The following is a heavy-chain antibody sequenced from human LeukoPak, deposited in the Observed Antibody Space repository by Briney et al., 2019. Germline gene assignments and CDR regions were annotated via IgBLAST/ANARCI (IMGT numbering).Heavy chain of an antibody. D-gene: IGHD2-2*01. V-gene: IGHV1-18*01. Sequence: GASVKVSCKASGYTFTSYGISWVRQAPGQGLEWMGWISAYNGNTDYAQKLQGRVTMTTDTSTSTAYMELRSLRSDDTAVYYCARAPHCSSTSCYEGRWFDPWGQGTLVTVSS. CDR2: ISAYNGNT. CDR3: ARAPHCSSTSCYEGRWFDP. CDR1: GYTFTSYG. J-gene: IGHJ5*02.